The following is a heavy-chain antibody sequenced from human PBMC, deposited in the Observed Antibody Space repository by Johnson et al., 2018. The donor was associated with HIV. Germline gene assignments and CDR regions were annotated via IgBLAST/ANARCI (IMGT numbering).Heavy chain of an antibody. J-gene: IGHJ3*02. D-gene: IGHD3-10*01. CDR3: ARGPYDYYGSGGVGAFDI. V-gene: IGHV3-30-3*01. CDR2: ISYDGSNK. Sequence: QVQLVESGGGVVQPGRSLRLSCAASGFTFSSYAMYWVRQAPGKGLEWVAVISYDGSNKYYADSVKGRFTISRDNSKNTLYLQMNSLRAEDTAVYYCARGPYDYYGSGGVGAFDIWGQGTMVTVS. CDR1: GFTFSSYA.